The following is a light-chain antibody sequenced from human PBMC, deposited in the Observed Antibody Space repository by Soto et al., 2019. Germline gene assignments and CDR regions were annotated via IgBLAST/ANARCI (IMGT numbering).Light chain of an antibody. CDR3: QQFKSGTWT. Sequence: IQMTQSPSTPSSSFGGRGTITFRASQNIERWLAWYQQKPGKAPKLLLYDASSLESGVPSRFSGSGSGTEFILTINGLQPDDFATYFCQQFKSGTWTFGQGTKVDIK. CDR2: DAS. J-gene: IGKJ1*01. V-gene: IGKV1-5*01. CDR1: QNIERW.